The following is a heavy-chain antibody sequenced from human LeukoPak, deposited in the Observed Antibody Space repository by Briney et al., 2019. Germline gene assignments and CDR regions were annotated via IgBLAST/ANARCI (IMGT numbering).Heavy chain of an antibody. V-gene: IGHV1-69*04. CDR1: GGTLSSYT. D-gene: IGHD2-2*02. CDR2: IIPILGIA. J-gene: IGHJ5*02. Sequence: GSSLKVSCKASGGTLSSYTISWVRQAPGQGLEWMGRIIPILGIANYAQKFQGRVTITADKSTSPAYMGLSSLRSEDTTVYYCAREEDIVVVPAAIWFDPWGEGTLGTVSS. CDR3: AREEDIVVVPAAIWFDP.